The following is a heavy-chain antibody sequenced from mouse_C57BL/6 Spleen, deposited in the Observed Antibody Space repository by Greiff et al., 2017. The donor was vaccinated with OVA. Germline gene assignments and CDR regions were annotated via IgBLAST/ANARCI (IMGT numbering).Heavy chain of an antibody. J-gene: IGHJ2*01. V-gene: IGHV5-17*01. Sequence: EVKLVESGGGLVKPGGSLKLSCAASGFTFSDYGMHWVRQAPEQGLEWVAYISSGSSTIYYADTVKGRFTISRDNAKNTLFLQMTSLRSEDAAMYYGASDDLLTCLDYWGQGTTLTVSS. CDR3: ASDDLLTCLDY. CDR2: ISSGSSTI. CDR1: GFTFSDYG. D-gene: IGHD2-12*01.